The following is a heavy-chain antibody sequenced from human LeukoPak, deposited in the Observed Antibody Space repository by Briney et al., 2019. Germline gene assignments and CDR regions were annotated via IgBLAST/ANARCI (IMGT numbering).Heavy chain of an antibody. J-gene: IGHJ4*02. V-gene: IGHV1-69*04. CDR3: ARVEGDNLWFGY. CDR2: IIPILGIA. Sequence: ASVKVSCKASGDTFSSYAISWVRPAPGQGLEWMGRIIPILGIANYAQKFQGRVTITADKSTSTAYMELSSLRSEDTAVYYCARVEGDNLWFGYWGQGTLVTVSS. D-gene: IGHD3-10*01. CDR1: GDTFSSYA.